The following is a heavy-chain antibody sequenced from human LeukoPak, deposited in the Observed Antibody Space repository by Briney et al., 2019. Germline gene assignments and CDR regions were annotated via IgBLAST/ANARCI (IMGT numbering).Heavy chain of an antibody. Sequence: GESLKISCKGSGYSFSSYWIGWVRQIPGKGLEWMGVIYPGDSDTRYSPSFQGQVTISADKSISTAYLQWSSLKASDTAMYYCARVSVADNYYYYYGMDVWGQGTTVTVSS. D-gene: IGHD6-19*01. J-gene: IGHJ6*02. CDR3: ARVSVADNYYYYYGMDV. V-gene: IGHV5-51*01. CDR2: IYPGDSDT. CDR1: GYSFSSYW.